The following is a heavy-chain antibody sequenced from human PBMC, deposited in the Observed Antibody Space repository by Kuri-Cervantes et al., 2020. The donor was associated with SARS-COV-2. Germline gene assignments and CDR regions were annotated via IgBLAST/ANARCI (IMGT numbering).Heavy chain of an antibody. CDR1: GGSISSGGYS. J-gene: IGHJ4*02. CDR3: ASSGWTNKYYFDY. V-gene: IGHV4-61*02. CDR2: IYTSGST. Sequence: SETLSLTCAVSGGSISSGGYSWSWIRQPAGKGLEWIGRIYTSGSTNYNPSLKSRVTISVDTSKNQFSLKLSSVTAADTAVYYCASSGWTNKYYFDYWGQGTLVTVSS. D-gene: IGHD6-19*01.